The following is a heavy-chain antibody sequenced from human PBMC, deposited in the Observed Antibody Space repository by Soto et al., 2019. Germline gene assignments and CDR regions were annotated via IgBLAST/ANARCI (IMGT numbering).Heavy chain of an antibody. D-gene: IGHD2-2*01. Sequence: GGSLRLSCAVSGFTISTYALSWVRQAPGKGLEWVSTISGSGVSTYYADSVKGRFTISRDISKDTVSLQINSLRAEDTAVYYCAKHKRDQLLCLKDYWGQGTLVTVSS. CDR2: ISGSGVST. J-gene: IGHJ4*02. V-gene: IGHV3-23*01. CDR3: AKHKRDQLLCLKDY. CDR1: GFTISTYA.